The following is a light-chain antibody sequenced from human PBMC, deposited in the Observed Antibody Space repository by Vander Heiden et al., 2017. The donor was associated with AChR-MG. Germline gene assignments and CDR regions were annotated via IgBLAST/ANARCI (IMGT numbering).Light chain of an antibody. V-gene: IGKV1-39*01. CDR2: GAS. CDR3: QQSYSTPPYT. CDR1: QSSSTY. J-gene: IGKJ2*01. Sequence: DIQMTQPPSSLSASVGDRVTITCRASQSSSTYLNWYQQKPGKAPKLLIYGASTLQSGVPSRFSGSGSGTDFTLSISSLQPDDFATYYCQQSYSTPPYTFGQGTKLEIK.